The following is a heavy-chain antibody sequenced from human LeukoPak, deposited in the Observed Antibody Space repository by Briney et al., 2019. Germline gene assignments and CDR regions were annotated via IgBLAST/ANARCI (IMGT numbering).Heavy chain of an antibody. CDR1: GFTFSSYA. V-gene: IGHV3-21*06. CDR2: ISGRSADI. J-gene: IGHJ4*02. Sequence: GGSLRLSCAASGFTFSSYAMNWVRQAPGKGLEWVSSISGRSADIYYADSVKGRFTISRDNAKNSVFLQMNNLRVEDTAIYYCARRGYHDSSGYDYWGQGTLVTVSS. CDR3: ARRGYHDSSGYDY. D-gene: IGHD3-22*01.